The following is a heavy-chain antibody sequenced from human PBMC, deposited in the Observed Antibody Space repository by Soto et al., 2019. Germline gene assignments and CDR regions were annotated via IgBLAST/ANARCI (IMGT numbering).Heavy chain of an antibody. V-gene: IGHV5-51*01. CDR3: ARPIFGVLVILEV. CDR1: GYSFTSYW. D-gene: IGHD3-3*01. Sequence: GESLKISCKGSGYSFTSYWIGWVRQMPGKGLEWMGIIYPGDSDTRYSPSFQGQVTISADKSISTAYLQWSSLKASDTAMYYWARPIFGVLVILEVWGKGTRSTASS. CDR2: IYPGDSDT. J-gene: IGHJ6*04.